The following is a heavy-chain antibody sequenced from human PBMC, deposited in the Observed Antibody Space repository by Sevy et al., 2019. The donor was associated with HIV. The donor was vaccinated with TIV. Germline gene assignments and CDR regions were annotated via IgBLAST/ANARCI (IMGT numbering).Heavy chain of an antibody. V-gene: IGHV3-21*06. D-gene: IGHD1-26*01. Sequence: GGSLRLSCAASGFTFITYNMNWVRQAPGKGLEWVSSVSGSSNYIYYAESLKGRFIISRDNAKNTLYLQINSLRADDTAVYYCARGRPGGGYDYFDYWGQGTLVTVSS. CDR1: GFTFITYN. CDR2: VSGSSNYI. J-gene: IGHJ4*02. CDR3: ARGRPGGGYDYFDY.